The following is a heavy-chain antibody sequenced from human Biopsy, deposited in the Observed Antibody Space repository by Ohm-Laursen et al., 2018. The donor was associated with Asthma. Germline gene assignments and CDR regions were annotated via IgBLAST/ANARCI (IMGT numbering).Heavy chain of an antibody. CDR2: VNSVFGTT. CDR1: GGTFNAYV. Sequence: ASVKVSCKSLGGTFNAYVIGWVRQAPGQGLEWMGGVNSVFGTTTYPQKFQDRVTITADDSTSTVYMELSSLRSEDTAVYYCARKAGSCISRTCYSLDFWGQGTLVTVSS. J-gene: IGHJ4*02. V-gene: IGHV1-69*13. CDR3: ARKAGSCISRTCYSLDF. D-gene: IGHD2-2*01.